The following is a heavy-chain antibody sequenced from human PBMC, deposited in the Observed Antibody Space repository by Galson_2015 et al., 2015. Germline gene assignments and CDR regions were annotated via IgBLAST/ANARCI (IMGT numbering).Heavy chain of an antibody. Sequence: SVKVSCKASGYTFTSYGISWARQAPGQGLEWMGWISAYNGNTNYAQKLQGRVTMTTDTSTSTAYMELRSLRSDDTAVYYCARGVYYDSSGYYLDYWGQGTLVTVSS. J-gene: IGHJ4*02. V-gene: IGHV1-18*01. CDR3: ARGVYYDSSGYYLDY. CDR1: GYTFTSYG. D-gene: IGHD3-22*01. CDR2: ISAYNGNT.